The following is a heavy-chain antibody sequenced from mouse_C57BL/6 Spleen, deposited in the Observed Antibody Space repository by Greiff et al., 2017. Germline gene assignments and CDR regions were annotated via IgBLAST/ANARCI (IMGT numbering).Heavy chain of an antibody. Sequence: VKLQESGAELVRPGTSVKVSCKASGYAFTNYLIEWVKQRPGQGLEWIGVINPGSGGTNYNEKFKGKATLTADKSSSTAYMQLSSLTSEDSAVYFCARGTTVVGDYWGQGTTLTVSS. CDR2: INPGSGGT. D-gene: IGHD1-1*01. CDR3: ARGTTVVGDY. J-gene: IGHJ2*01. CDR1: GYAFTNYL. V-gene: IGHV1-54*01.